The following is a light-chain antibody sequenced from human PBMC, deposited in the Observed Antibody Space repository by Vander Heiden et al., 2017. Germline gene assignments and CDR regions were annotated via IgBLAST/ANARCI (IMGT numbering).Light chain of an antibody. CDR2: AAS. Sequence: DIRLTQSQSFLSASVGDRVTITCRASQGISSYLAWYQQKPGKAPKLLIYAASTLQSGVPSRFSGSGSGTEFTLTISSLQPEDFATYYCQQLNSYPPFGGGTKVEIK. J-gene: IGKJ4*01. CDR1: QGISSY. V-gene: IGKV1-9*01. CDR3: QQLNSYPP.